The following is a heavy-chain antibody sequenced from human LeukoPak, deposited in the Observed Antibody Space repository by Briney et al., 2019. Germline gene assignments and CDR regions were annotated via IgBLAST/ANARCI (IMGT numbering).Heavy chain of an antibody. D-gene: IGHD3-10*01. CDR2: ISGSGSSI. CDR3: ATCKRYYEN. J-gene: IGHJ4*02. V-gene: IGHV3-11*01. CDR1: GFNFSNYY. Sequence: PGGSLRLSCSASGFNFSNYYMSWIRQTPERGLEWVSYISGSGSSIYHDPSVKGRFAISRDNVKNSLFLQMDGLRAEDTAVYYCATCKRYYENWGQGTQVTVSS.